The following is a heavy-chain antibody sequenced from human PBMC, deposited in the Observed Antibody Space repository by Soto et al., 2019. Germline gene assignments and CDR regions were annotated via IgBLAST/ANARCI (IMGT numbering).Heavy chain of an antibody. Sequence: PSETLSLTCTVSGGSISSYYWSWIRQPPGKELEWIGYIYYSGSTNYNPSLKSRVTISVDTSKNQFSLKLSSVTAADTAVYYCARGGYDTRFDYWGQGTLVTVSS. J-gene: IGHJ4*02. V-gene: IGHV4-59*01. D-gene: IGHD5-12*01. CDR1: GGSISSYY. CDR2: IYYSGST. CDR3: ARGGYDTRFDY.